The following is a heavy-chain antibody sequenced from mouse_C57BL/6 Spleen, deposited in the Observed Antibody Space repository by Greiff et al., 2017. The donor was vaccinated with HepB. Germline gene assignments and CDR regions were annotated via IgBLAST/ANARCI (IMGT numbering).Heavy chain of an antibody. CDR1: GFTFSSYG. V-gene: IGHV5-6*01. CDR2: ISSGGSYT. Sequence: EVQLQQSGGDLVKPGGSLKLSCAASGFTFSSYGMSWVRQTPDKRLEWVATISSGGSYTYYPDSVKGRFTISRDNAKNTLYLQMSSLKSEDTAMYYCARHDDSSGYEGYWGQGTTLTVSS. D-gene: IGHD3-2*02. CDR3: ARHDDSSGYEGY. J-gene: IGHJ2*01.